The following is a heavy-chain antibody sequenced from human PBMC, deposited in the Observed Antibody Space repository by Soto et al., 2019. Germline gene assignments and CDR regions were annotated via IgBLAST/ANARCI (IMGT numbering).Heavy chain of an antibody. CDR3: ARWYGGNSRDY. CDR2: MNPNSGDT. D-gene: IGHD2-21*02. V-gene: IGHV1-8*01. J-gene: IGHJ4*02. CDR1: GYTFTSYD. Sequence: QVQLVQSGAEVKKPGASVKVSCKASGYTFTSYDINWVRQATGQGPEWMGWMNPNSGDTHYAQTFQGRVTMTRNTTITPAYMELSSLRSEDTSMYYCARWYGGNSRDYWGQATLVTVSS.